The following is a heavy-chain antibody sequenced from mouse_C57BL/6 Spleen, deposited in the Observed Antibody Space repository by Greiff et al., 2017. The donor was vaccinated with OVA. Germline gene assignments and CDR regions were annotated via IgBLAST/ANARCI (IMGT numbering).Heavy chain of an antibody. J-gene: IGHJ4*01. D-gene: IGHD2-4*01. CDR1: GYTFTDYN. Sequence: VHVKQSGPELVKPGASVKIPCKASGYTFTDYNMDWVKQSHGKSLEWIGDINPNNGGTIYNQKFKGKATLTVDKSSSTDYMGLRSMTSKDTAIDYCARGYNDYERNYAMDYWGQGTSVTVTS. CDR3: ARGYNDYERNYAMDY. CDR2: INPNNGGT. V-gene: IGHV1-18*01.